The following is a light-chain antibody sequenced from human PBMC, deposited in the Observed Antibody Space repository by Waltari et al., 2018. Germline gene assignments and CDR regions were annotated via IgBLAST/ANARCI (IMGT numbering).Light chain of an antibody. CDR3: QQYDGLVLT. CDR2: GTS. V-gene: IGKV3-20*01. Sequence: DIVLTQSPGTLSLCPGERATISCRASQSVTSISFSWYQHKPGQAPRLLIYGTSNRATGIPDRFSGSGFGTDFTLTISRLEPEDFAVYYCQQYDGLVLTFGGGTKVEI. J-gene: IGKJ4*01. CDR1: QSVTSIS.